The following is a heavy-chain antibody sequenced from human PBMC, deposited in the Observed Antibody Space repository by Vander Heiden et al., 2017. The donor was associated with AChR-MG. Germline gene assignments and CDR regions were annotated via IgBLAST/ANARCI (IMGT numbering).Heavy chain of an antibody. D-gene: IGHD6-19*01. CDR3: ARDRDSSGWFSYWFDP. V-gene: IGHV4-4*07. CDR1: GGSIRSYY. CDR2: IYTSGST. J-gene: IGHJ5*02. Sequence: QVQLQESGPGLVKPSETLSLTCTVSGGSIRSYYWGWLRRPAGKGLEWIGRIYTSGSTNYNPSLKSRVTMSVDTSKNQFSLKLSSVTAADTAVYYCARDRDSSGWFSYWFDPWGQGTLVTVSS.